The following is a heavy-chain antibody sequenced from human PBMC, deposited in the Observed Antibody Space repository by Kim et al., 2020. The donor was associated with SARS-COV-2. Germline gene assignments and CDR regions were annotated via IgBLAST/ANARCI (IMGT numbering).Heavy chain of an antibody. D-gene: IGHD3-10*01. CDR1: GFTFDDYA. J-gene: IGHJ6*02. CDR3: AKDPDYYGSGSYYGYGMDV. V-gene: IGHV3-43*02. Sequence: GGSLRLSCAASGFTFDDYAMHWVRQAPGKGLEWVSLISGDGGSTYYADSVKGRFTISRDNSKNSLYLQMNSLSTEDTALYYCAKDPDYYGSGSYYGYGMDVWGQGTTVTFSS. CDR2: ISGDGGST.